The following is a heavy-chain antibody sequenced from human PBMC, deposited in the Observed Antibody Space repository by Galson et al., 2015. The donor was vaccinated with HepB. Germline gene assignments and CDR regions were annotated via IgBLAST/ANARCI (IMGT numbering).Heavy chain of an antibody. D-gene: IGHD3-10*01. V-gene: IGHV3-23*01. CDR1: GFTFSNFA. J-gene: IGHJ4*02. Sequence: SLRLSCAASGFTFSNFAISWVRQAPGRGLEWVSATTGSGGDTYYADSVKGRFTVSRDNSKNTLYLQMQSLRAEDTALYYCAKYPYASGNYYLDYWGQGILVTVSS. CDR2: TTGSGGDT. CDR3: AKYPYASGNYYLDY.